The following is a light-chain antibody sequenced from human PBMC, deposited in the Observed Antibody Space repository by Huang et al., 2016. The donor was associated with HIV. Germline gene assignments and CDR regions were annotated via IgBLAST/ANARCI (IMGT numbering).Light chain of an antibody. J-gene: IGKJ4*01. Sequence: DIVMTQSPDSLGVSLGERATINCKSSQSVLFDSKNDLAWYQQKPGQPPKLLINWASARESGVPDRFSGSGSGTDFTLTISSLQAEDVAVYFCQQYLTVPSAFGGGTKVEIK. V-gene: IGKV4-1*01. CDR1: QSVLFDSKND. CDR3: QQYLTVPSA. CDR2: WAS.